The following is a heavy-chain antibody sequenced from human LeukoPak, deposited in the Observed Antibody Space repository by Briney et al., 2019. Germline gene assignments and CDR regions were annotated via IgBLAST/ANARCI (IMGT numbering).Heavy chain of an antibody. J-gene: IGHJ6*04. CDR1: GFTFSSYW. Sequence: SGGSLRLSCAASGFTFSSYWMHWVRQAPGKGLVWVSRINSDGSSTSYADSVKGRFTISRDNAKNTLYLQMNSLRAEDTAVYYCARAVRHYGMDVWGKGTTVTVSS. CDR2: INSDGSST. V-gene: IGHV3-74*01. D-gene: IGHD6-6*01. CDR3: ARAVRHYGMDV.